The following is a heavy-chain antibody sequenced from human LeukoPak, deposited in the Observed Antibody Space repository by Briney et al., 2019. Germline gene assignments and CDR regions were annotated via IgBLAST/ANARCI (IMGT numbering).Heavy chain of an antibody. CDR3: AREAVGSHYDY. Sequence: PGGSLRLSCAASGFTFSSYTMHWVRQAPGKGLEYVSAISSNGGNTCYANSVKGRFTISRDNSKNTLYLQMGSLRAEDMALYYCAREAVGSHYDYWGQGTLVTVSS. CDR2: ISSNGGNT. D-gene: IGHD6-13*01. CDR1: GFTFSSYT. J-gene: IGHJ4*02. V-gene: IGHV3-64*01.